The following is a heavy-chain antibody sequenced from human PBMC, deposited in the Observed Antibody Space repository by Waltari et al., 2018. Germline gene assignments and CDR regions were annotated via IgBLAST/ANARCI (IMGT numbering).Heavy chain of an antibody. CDR3: ARDMGKHCGGVCYSDAFDI. D-gene: IGHD2-21*01. Sequence: QVQLVQSGDEVKKPGASVKVSCKASGYTFTSYGISWVRQAPGQGLEGLGWISAYNGNTNYAQKLQGRVTMTTDTPTSTAYMELRSLRSDDTAVYYCARDMGKHCGGVCYSDAFDIWGQGTMVTVSS. CDR1: GYTFTSYG. CDR2: ISAYNGNT. V-gene: IGHV1-18*01. J-gene: IGHJ3*02.